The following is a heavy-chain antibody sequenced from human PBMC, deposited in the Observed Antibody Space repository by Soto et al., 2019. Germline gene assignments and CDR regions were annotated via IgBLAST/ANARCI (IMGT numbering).Heavy chain of an antibody. CDR1: GFTFSDYY. Sequence: QVQLVESGGGLVKPGGPLRLSCAASGFTFSDYYMSWIRQAPGKGLEWVSYISSSGSTKYYADSVKGRFTISRDNAKNSLYLQMTSLRAEETAVYFCARDVRYYYYGMDVWGQGTTVTVSS. J-gene: IGHJ6*02. CDR3: ARDVRYYYYGMDV. D-gene: IGHD3-10*02. CDR2: ISSSGSTK. V-gene: IGHV3-11*01.